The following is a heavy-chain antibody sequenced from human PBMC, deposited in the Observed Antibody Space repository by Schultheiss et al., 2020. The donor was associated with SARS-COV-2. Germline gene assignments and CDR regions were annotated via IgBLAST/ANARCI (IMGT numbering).Heavy chain of an antibody. D-gene: IGHD1-26*01. V-gene: IGHV4-39*01. CDR2: AFYSGPT. CDR1: GDSVYNDRSY. CDR3: ARQWGGSYYFYYYVDV. J-gene: IGHJ6*03. Sequence: SETLSLTCTVSGDSVYNDRSYWGWIRQPPGKGLEWVGTAFYSGPTYYSPSLKSRVTISVDTSKNQFSLKLSSVTAADTAVYYCARQWGGSYYFYYYVDVWGKGTTVTVSS.